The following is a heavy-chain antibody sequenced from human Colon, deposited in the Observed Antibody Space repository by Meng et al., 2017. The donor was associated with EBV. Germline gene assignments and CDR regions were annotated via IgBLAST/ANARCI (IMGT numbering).Heavy chain of an antibody. D-gene: IGHD5-24*01. V-gene: IGHV4-31*03. CDR3: ARGPSRWLQFSFDY. Sequence: HVQLQEWGPGLVKPSQTLSLTCTVSGGSISSGGYYWSWIRQHPGKGLEWIGYIYYSGSTYYNPSLKSRVTISIDTSKNQFSLKLSSVTAADTAVYYCARGPSRWLQFSFDYWGQGTLVTVSS. J-gene: IGHJ4*02. CDR2: IYYSGST. CDR1: GGSISSGGYY.